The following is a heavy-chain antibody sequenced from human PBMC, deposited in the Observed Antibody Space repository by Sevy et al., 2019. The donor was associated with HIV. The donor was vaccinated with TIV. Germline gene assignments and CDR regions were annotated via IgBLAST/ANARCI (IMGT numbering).Heavy chain of an antibody. CDR3: ARVRYNYGSYYFDY. D-gene: IGHD5-18*01. J-gene: IGHJ4*02. V-gene: IGHV3-11*01. CDR2: ISSGGSNK. Sequence: GGSLGLSCAASTFTFSDYYMTWIRQAPGKGLEWVSHISSGGSNKYYADSVKGRFTISRDNAKNSLYLQMNSLRVEDTALYYCARVRYNYGSYYFDYWGQGTLVTVSS. CDR1: TFTFSDYY.